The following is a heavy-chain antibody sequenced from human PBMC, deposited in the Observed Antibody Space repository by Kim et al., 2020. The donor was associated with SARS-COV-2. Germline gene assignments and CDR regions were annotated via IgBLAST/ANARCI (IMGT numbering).Heavy chain of an antibody. D-gene: IGHD3-10*01. CDR3: VRDGYSGSGSSITLYYYGMDV. J-gene: IGHJ6*02. Sequence: ASVKVSCKASGYTFTSYGISWVRQAPGQGLEWMGWISAYNGNTNYAQKLQGRVTMTTDTSTSTAYMELRSLRSDDTAVYYCVRDGYSGSGSSITLYYYGMDVWGQGTTVTVSS. CDR1: GYTFTSYG. V-gene: IGHV1-18*04. CDR2: ISAYNGNT.